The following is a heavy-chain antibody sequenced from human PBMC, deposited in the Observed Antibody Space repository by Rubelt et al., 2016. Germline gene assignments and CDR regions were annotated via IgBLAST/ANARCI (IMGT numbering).Heavy chain of an antibody. CDR1: GFTFSGFY. Sequence: VQLVESGGGLVQPGGSLRLSCAASGFTFSGFYTSWVRQAPGRGLEWLSCISGSASTIHYADSVKGRFTISRDNAKNSLFLQMSSRGAEDTAVYDWGEDHGAIDPWGQGTLVTVSS. CDR2: ISGSASTI. J-gene: IGHJ5*02. V-gene: IGHV3-48*04. CDR3: GEDHGAIDP. D-gene: IGHD3-10*01.